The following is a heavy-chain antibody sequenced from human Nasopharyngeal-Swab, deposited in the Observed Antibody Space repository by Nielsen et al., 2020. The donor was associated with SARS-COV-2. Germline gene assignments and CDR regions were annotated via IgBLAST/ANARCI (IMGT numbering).Heavy chain of an antibody. J-gene: IGHJ6*02. D-gene: IGHD5-18*01. CDR3: ARDQTGYSYGSRGMDV. CDR1: GGSISSYS. V-gene: IGHV4-59*13. Sequence: SETLSLPCTVSGGSISSYSWSWIRQPPGKGLEWIGYIYYSGSTNYNPSLKSRVTISVDTSKNQFSLKLSSVTAADTAVYYCARDQTGYSYGSRGMDVWGQGTTVTVSS. CDR2: IYYSGST.